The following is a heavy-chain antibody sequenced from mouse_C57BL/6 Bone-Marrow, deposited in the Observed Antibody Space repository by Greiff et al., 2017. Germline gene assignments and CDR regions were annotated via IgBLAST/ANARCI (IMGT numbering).Heavy chain of an antibody. Sequence: EVKLMESEGGLVQPGSSMKLSCTASGFTFSDYYMAWVRPVPEKGLEWVANINYDGSSTYYLDSLKSRFIISRDNAKNILYLQMSSLKSEDTATYYCAREGSSLYAMDYWGQGTSVTVSS. CDR2: INYDGSST. J-gene: IGHJ4*01. CDR1: GFTFSDYY. V-gene: IGHV5-16*01. D-gene: IGHD1-1*01. CDR3: AREGSSLYAMDY.